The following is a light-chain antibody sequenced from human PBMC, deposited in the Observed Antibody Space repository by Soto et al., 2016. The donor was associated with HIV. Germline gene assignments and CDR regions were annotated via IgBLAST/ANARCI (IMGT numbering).Light chain of an antibody. Sequence: DIQMTQSPSSLSASVGDRVAITCRTSQSISDYLNWYQQKPGKAPKLLIYAASSLQSGVPSRFSGSGSGTDFTLTISSLQPEDFATYYCQQSYSTPPTFGQGPRWKSN. CDR3: QQSYSTPPT. V-gene: IGKV1-39*01. CDR1: QSISDY. CDR2: AAS. J-gene: IGKJ1*01.